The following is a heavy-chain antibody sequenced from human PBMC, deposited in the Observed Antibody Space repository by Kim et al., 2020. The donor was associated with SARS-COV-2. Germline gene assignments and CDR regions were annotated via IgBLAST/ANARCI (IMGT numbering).Heavy chain of an antibody. CDR2: EK. Sequence: EKYYVAYVKDRLTITRDNAKNSLYLQMNGVRDGDTAVYYCARERALSAVWGQGTLVTVSS. J-gene: IGHJ4*02. CDR3: ARERALSAV. V-gene: IGHV3-7*01. D-gene: IGHD1-26*01.